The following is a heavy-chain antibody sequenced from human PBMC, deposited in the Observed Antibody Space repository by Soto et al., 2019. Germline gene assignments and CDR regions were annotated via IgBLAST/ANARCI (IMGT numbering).Heavy chain of an antibody. CDR2: ISAYNGNT. Sequence: ASVKVSCKASGYTFTIYGISWVRQAPGQGLELMGWISAYNGNTNYAQKLQGRVTMTTDTSTSTAYMELRSLRSDDTAVYYCARSHDYCSGCSCKKKSFDYWGQGTLVPVSS. J-gene: IGHJ4*02. V-gene: IGHV1-18*01. CDR3: ARSHDYCSGCSCKKKSFDY. D-gene: IGHD2-15*01. CDR1: GYTFTIYG.